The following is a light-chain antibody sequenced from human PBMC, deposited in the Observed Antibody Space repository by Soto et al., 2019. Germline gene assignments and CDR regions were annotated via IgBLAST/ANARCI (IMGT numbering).Light chain of an antibody. CDR3: QQYGTLPIT. CDR2: EVS. CDR1: LSLLHSDGKTY. Sequence: DSVMTQTPISLCVTPGQPASMSCQSILSLLHSDGKTYLYWYLQKPGQSPQLLIYEVSSRFSGVPDRFSGSGSGTDFTLTIGRLEPEDFAVYYCQQYGTLPITFGQGTQLEIK. J-gene: IGKJ5*01. V-gene: IGKV2-29*01.